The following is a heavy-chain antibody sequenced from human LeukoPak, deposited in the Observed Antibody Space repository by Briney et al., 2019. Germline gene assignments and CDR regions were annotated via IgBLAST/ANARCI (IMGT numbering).Heavy chain of an antibody. V-gene: IGHV3-23*01. CDR2: ISGSGDST. CDR1: GFTFSTCA. CDR3: AKVTLIAVAGTLDY. D-gene: IGHD6-19*01. Sequence: QPGGSLRLSCAASGFTFSTCAMGWVRQAPGKGLGWVSVISGSGDSTYYADSVKGRFTISRDISKNTLYLQMNSLRAEDTAVYYCAKVTLIAVAGTLDYWGQGTLVTVSS. J-gene: IGHJ4*02.